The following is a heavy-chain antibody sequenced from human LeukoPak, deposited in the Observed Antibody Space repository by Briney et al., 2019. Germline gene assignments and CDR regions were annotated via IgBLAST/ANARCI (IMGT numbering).Heavy chain of an antibody. J-gene: IGHJ4*02. D-gene: IGHD3-10*01. CDR1: GFTFRQAW. CDR3: STDDYYGKSGTLDADYFDY. CDR2: IKSKRDGETT. Sequence: PGGSLRLSCAGSGFTFRQAWMSWVRQAPGKGLEWVARIKSKRDGETTDYAAPVKGRFTISRDDSKNTLYLEMNSLETEDTAVYYCSTDDYYGKSGTLDADYFDYWGQGTLVTVSS. V-gene: IGHV3-15*01.